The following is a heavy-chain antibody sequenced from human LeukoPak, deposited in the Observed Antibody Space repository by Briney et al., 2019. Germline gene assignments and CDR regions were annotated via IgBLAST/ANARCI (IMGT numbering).Heavy chain of an antibody. V-gene: IGHV3-23*01. J-gene: IGHJ4*02. Sequence: GGSLRLSCAASGFTFSSYAMSWVRQAPGKGLEWVSAISGSGGSTYYADSVKGRFTISRDNSKNTLYLQMNSLRAEDTAVYYCAKHPRITMVRGVIFPDYWGQGTLLTVSS. CDR3: AKHPRITMVRGVIFPDY. CDR1: GFTFSSYA. CDR2: ISGSGGST. D-gene: IGHD3-10*01.